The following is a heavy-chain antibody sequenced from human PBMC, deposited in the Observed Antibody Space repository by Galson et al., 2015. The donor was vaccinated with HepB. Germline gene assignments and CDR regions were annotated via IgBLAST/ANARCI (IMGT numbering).Heavy chain of an antibody. CDR3: AKLLGYCTNGVCYAFDF. CDR2: ISARDGST. Sequence: SLRLSCAASGFTFSGYAMSWVRQGPGKGLEWVSSISARDGSTYYADSVKGRFTTSRDSSKNTLYLQMHSLRAEDTAVYYCAKLLGYCTNGVCYAFDFWGQGTLVTVSS. J-gene: IGHJ4*02. D-gene: IGHD2-8*01. CDR1: GFTFSGYA. V-gene: IGHV3-23*01.